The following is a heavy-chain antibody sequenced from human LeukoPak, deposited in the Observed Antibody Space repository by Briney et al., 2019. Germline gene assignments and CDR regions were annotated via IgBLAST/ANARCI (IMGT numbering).Heavy chain of an antibody. Sequence: GGSLRLSCAASGFTFSSYCMLWVRHAPWKGLVWVSRINSDGSTTIYADSVKGRFTISRDNAKNTLYLQMNSLRAEDTAVYYCARDTAPRAAAGVDYWGQGTLVTVSS. V-gene: IGHV3-74*01. D-gene: IGHD6-13*01. CDR3: ARDTAPRAAAGVDY. CDR2: INSDGSTT. J-gene: IGHJ4*02. CDR1: GFTFSSYC.